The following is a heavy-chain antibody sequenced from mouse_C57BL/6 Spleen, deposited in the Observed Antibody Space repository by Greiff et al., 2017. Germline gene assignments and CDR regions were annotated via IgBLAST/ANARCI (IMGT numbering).Heavy chain of an antibody. V-gene: IGHV14-4*01. D-gene: IGHD2-4*01. CDR3: TTTCDYGFGD. Sequence: VQLQQSGAELVRPGASVKLSCTASGFNIKDDYMHWVKQRPEQGLEWIGWIDPENGDTEYASKFQGKATITADTSSNTAYLQLSSLTSEDTAVYYCTTTCDYGFGDWGKGLLVTV. J-gene: IGHJ3*02. CDR2: IDPENGDT. CDR1: GFNIKDDY.